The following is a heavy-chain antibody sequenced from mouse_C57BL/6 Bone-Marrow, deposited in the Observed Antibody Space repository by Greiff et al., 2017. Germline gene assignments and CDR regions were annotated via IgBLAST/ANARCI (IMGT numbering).Heavy chain of an antibody. Sequence: VQLQQSGAELVKPGASVKISCKASGYTFTDYYINWVKQRPGQGLEWIGKIGPGSGSTYYNEKFKGKATLTADKSSSTAYLQLSSLTSEDSAVYFCARSYGSSYGAWFAYWGQGTLVTVSA. V-gene: IGHV1-77*01. CDR1: GYTFTDYY. CDR2: IGPGSGST. CDR3: ARSYGSSYGAWFAY. J-gene: IGHJ3*01. D-gene: IGHD1-1*01.